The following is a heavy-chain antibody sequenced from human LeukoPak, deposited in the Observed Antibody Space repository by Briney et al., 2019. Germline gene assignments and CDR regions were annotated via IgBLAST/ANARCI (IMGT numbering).Heavy chain of an antibody. Sequence: ASVKVSCKASGYTFTGYYMHWVRQAPGQGLAWMGWINPNSGGTNYAQKFQGRVTMTRDTSISTAYMELSRLRSDDTAVYYCRRELLGSDFDYWGQGTLVTVSS. CDR1: GYTFTGYY. CDR3: RRELLGSDFDY. V-gene: IGHV1-2*02. CDR2: INPNSGGT. J-gene: IGHJ4*02. D-gene: IGHD1-26*01.